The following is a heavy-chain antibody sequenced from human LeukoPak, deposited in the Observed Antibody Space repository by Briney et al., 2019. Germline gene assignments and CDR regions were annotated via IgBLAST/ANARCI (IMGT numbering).Heavy chain of an antibody. CDR3: ARADYYDSSGYYDY. CDR2: IKQDGSEK. J-gene: IGHJ4*02. CDR1: GFTFSSYW. V-gene: IGHV3-7*04. Sequence: GGSLRLSCAASGFTFSSYWMSWVRQAPGKGLERVANIKQDGSEKYYVDSVKGRFTISRDNAKNSLYMQMNSLRAEDTAVYYCARADYYDSSGYYDYWGQGTLVTVSS. D-gene: IGHD3-22*01.